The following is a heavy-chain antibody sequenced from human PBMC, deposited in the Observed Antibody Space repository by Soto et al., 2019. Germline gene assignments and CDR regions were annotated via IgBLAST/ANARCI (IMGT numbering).Heavy chain of an antibody. J-gene: IGHJ6*02. CDR1: VFTFSSYA. D-gene: IGHD1-26*01. V-gene: IGHV3-30-3*01. Sequence: GGSLRLACASSVFTFSSYAMHWVRQAPGKGLEWVAVISYDGSNKYYADSVKGRFTISRDNSKNTLYLQMNSLRAEDTAVYYCARDRRELLTYYYYGMDVWGQGTTVTVSS. CDR3: ARDRRELLTYYYYGMDV. CDR2: ISYDGSNK.